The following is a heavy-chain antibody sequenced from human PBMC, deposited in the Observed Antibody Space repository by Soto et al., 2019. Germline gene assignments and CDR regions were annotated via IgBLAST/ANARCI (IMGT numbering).Heavy chain of an antibody. CDR1: GFTFSDYY. Sequence: PVGSLRLSCAASGFTFSDYYMSWIRQAPVKVLEWVSSISSSSSYIYYADSVKGRFTISRDNAKNSLYLQMNSLRAEDTAVYYCARGPYCTNGVCPSAPFDYWGQGTLVTVS. CDR2: ISSSSSYI. J-gene: IGHJ4*02. CDR3: ARGPYCTNGVCPSAPFDY. D-gene: IGHD2-8*01. V-gene: IGHV3-11*06.